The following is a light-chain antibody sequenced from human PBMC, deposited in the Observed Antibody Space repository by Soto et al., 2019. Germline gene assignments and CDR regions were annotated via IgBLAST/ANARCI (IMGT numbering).Light chain of an antibody. J-gene: IGKJ5*01. CDR2: AAS. Sequence: DIQMTQSPSSVSASVADRVTITCRASQGVSSWLLWYQQKPGKAPNLLIYAASTLQSGVPSRFSGSGSGTDFTLTISSLQPEDFATYYCQQAYSFPVTFGQGTRLEIK. CDR1: QGVSSW. V-gene: IGKV1-12*01. CDR3: QQAYSFPVT.